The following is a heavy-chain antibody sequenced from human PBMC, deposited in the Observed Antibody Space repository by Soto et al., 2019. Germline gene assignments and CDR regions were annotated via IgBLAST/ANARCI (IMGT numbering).Heavy chain of an antibody. Sequence: EVQLVESGGGLVQPGGSLRLSCAASGFTFSSYWMHWVRQAPGKGLVWVSRINSDGSSTTYADSVKGRFTISRDNAKNTLYLQMNSLRAEDTAVYYCARVETCSSTSCYSVFDDWGQGTLVTVSS. CDR3: ARVETCSSTSCYSVFDD. CDR2: INSDGSST. D-gene: IGHD2-2*01. CDR1: GFTFSSYW. J-gene: IGHJ4*02. V-gene: IGHV3-74*03.